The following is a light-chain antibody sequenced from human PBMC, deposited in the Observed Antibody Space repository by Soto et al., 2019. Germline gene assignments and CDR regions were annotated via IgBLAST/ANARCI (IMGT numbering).Light chain of an antibody. V-gene: IGLV3-21*04. Sequence: SYELTQPPSVSVAPGKTARITCGGNNIGSKSVHWYQQKPGQAPVLVIYYDSDRPSGIPERFSGSNSGNTATLTISRVEAGAEADYYCQVWDSSSAHPVFGGGTKLTVL. CDR2: YDS. J-gene: IGLJ3*02. CDR1: NIGSKS. CDR3: QVWDSSSAHPV.